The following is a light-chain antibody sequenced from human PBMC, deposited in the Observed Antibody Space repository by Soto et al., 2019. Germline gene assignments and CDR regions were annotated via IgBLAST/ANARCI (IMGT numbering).Light chain of an antibody. CDR2: SNN. CDR3: AAWDDSLTTCV. V-gene: IGLV1-44*01. CDR1: GFNIGTNN. Sequence: QPVLTHPTSASGTPGQRVTISCSGGGFNIGTNNVNWYQQLPGTAPKLLIYSNNQRPSGVPDRFSGSKSGTSASLAISGLQSEDEADYYCAAWDDSLTTCVFGIGTKFTV. J-gene: IGLJ1*01.